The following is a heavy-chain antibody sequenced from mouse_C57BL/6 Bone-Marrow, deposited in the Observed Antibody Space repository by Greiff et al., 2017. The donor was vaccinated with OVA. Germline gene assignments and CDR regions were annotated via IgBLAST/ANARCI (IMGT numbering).Heavy chain of an antibody. CDR2: IHPNSGST. V-gene: IGHV1-64*01. CDR1: GYTFTSYW. CDR3: ASRHSNYSAWFAY. D-gene: IGHD2-5*01. J-gene: IGHJ3*01. Sequence: QVQLQQPGAELVKPGASVKLSCKASGYTFTSYWMHWVKQRPGQGLEWIGMIHPNSGSTNYNEKFKSKATLTVDKSSSPAYMQLSSLTSEDSAVYDGASRHSNYSAWFAYWGQGTLVTVSA.